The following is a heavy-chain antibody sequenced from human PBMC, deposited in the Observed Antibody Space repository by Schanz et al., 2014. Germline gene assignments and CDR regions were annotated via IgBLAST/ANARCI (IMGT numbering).Heavy chain of an antibody. J-gene: IGHJ4*02. CDR2: FDAHDGRA. Sequence: EVQLVESGGGLVQPGGSLRLSCAASGFTFSSYSMNWVRQAPGKGLEWVSGFDAHDGRAYYADSAKGRFTISRDNAENALYLQMNNLRAEDTAVYYCAKDAENTAMIADYFDYWGQGTLVTVSS. D-gene: IGHD5-18*01. V-gene: IGHV3-23*04. CDR3: AKDAENTAMIADYFDY. CDR1: GFTFSSYS.